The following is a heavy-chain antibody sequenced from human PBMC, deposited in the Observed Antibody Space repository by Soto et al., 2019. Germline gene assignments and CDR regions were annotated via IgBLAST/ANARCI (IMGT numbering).Heavy chain of an antibody. CDR1: GFTFSSYA. CDR2: ITGSGDYT. V-gene: IGHV3-23*01. D-gene: IGHD4-17*01. CDR3: GKDPNGDYFGAFDF. Sequence: EVQMLESGGGLVQPGGSLRLSCAASGFTFSSYALTWVRQAPGKGLEWVSSITGSGDYTRYTDSVKGRFTITRDNAKNTLFLQMKSLRADETAIYYCGKDPNGDYFGAFDFLGQWTMVTVSS. J-gene: IGHJ3*01.